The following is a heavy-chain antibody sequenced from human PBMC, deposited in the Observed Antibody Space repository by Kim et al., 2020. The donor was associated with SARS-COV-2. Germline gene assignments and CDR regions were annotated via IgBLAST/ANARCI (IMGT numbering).Heavy chain of an antibody. J-gene: IGHJ6*02. CDR2: ISAGGGTT. D-gene: IGHD2-15*01. Sequence: GGSLRLSCAASGFPLSTYAMNWVRQAPGKGLEWVSVISAGGGTTHYAESVKGRFTISRDNPKNTMYVEMNSLRVEDTAVYYCARYCAGGRCYPDYNYGMDVWGQGTTVTVSS. CDR1: GFPLSTYA. V-gene: IGHV3-23*01. CDR3: ARYCAGGRCYPDYNYGMDV.